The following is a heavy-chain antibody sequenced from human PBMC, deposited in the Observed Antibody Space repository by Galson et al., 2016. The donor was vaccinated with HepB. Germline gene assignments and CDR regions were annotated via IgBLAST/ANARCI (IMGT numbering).Heavy chain of an antibody. CDR1: GFTFPTSA. J-gene: IGHJ6*02. D-gene: IGHD1-1*01. CDR2: IVVGSGDT. Sequence: SCKALGFTFPTSAVQWLRQARGQRPEWLGWIVVGSGDTNYAQKFQDRVTITWDKSTSAGYMEMRKLRSEDTAVYYCATDFDTGRQSHNHYGLDVWGQGTTVTVS. V-gene: IGHV1-58*01. CDR3: ATDFDTGRQSHNHYGLDV.